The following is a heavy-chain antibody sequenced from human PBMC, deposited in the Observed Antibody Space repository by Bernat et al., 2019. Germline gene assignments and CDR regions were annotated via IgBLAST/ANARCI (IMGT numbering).Heavy chain of an antibody. J-gene: IGHJ4*02. D-gene: IGHD3-3*01. CDR1: GYTFTSYG. CDR3: ARDAKTYYDFWSGYPNLYYFDY. CDR2: ISAYNGNT. V-gene: IGHV1-18*04. Sequence: QVQLVQSGAEVKKPGASVKVSCKASGYTFTSYGISWVRQAPGQGLEWMGWISAYNGNTNYAQKLQGRVTMTTDTSTSTAYMELRSLRSDDTVVYYCARDAKTYYDFWSGYPNLYYFDYWGQGTLVTVSS.